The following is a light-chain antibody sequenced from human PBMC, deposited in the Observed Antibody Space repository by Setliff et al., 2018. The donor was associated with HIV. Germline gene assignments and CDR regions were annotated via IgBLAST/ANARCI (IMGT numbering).Light chain of an antibody. CDR1: SSDVGGYDL. Sequence: QSALAQPASVSGSPGQSITISCTGTSSDVGGYDLVSWYQQHPGQAPKLLIYDVTTRPSGVSSRFSGSKSDNAASLTISGLQAEDEADYYCNSYSTSSTPLYVFGTGTKGTVL. V-gene: IGLV2-14*03. J-gene: IGLJ1*01. CDR3: NSYSTSSTPLYV. CDR2: DVT.